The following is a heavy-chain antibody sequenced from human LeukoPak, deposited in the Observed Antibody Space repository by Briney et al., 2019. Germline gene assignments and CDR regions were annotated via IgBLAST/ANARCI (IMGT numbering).Heavy chain of an antibody. D-gene: IGHD5-24*01. Sequence: SETLSLTCTVSGDSIRSHYCAWIRQSPGKGLEWIGHIYNSATTDYNPSFKSRVTISPDTSKKQFSQKMTSVTALDSAVYYCARGGEGYNDDAFEVWGLGTAVTVSS. CDR3: ARGGEGYNDDAFEV. V-gene: IGHV4-59*11. J-gene: IGHJ3*01. CDR2: IYNSATT. CDR1: GDSIRSHY.